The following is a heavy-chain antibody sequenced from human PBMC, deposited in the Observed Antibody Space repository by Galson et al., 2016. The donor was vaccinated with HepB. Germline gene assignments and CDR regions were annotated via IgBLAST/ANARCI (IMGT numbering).Heavy chain of an antibody. V-gene: IGHV3-7*05. J-gene: IGHJ4*02. Sequence: SLRLSCAASGLTLSSYWMSWVRQAPGKGLEWVANIKQDGSEEYYVDSVKGRFTISRDNAKNSLYLQMNSLRAEDTAVYYCARRRGSGSHDYWGQGTLVTVSS. CDR1: GLTLSSYW. CDR3: ARRRGSGSHDY. D-gene: IGHD3-10*01. CDR2: IKQDGSEE.